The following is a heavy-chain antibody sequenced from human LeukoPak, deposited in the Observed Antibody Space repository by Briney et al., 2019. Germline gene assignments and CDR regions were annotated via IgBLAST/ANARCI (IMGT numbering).Heavy chain of an antibody. J-gene: IGHJ4*02. CDR2: FHYSGTT. V-gene: IGHV4-39*01. CDR1: GASISTSYYY. CDR3: ARQVTYGYAYGYYFDF. Sequence: SETLPLTCTVSGASISTSYYYWAWIRQPPGKGLEWIGDFHYSGTTYYNPSLKSRVAISIDTSKNQFFLRLSSVTAADTAVYYCARQVTYGYAYGYYFDFWGQGALVTVSS. D-gene: IGHD5-18*01.